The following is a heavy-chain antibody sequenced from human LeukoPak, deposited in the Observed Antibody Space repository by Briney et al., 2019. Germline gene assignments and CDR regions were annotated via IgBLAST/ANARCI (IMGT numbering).Heavy chain of an antibody. D-gene: IGHD6-19*01. Sequence: SVKVSCKASGGTFSSYAISWVRQAPGQGLEWVGGIITIFGTANYAQKFQGRVTITADESTSTAYMELSSLRSEDTAVYYCARVREAVAGFYYFDYWGQGTLVTVSS. V-gene: IGHV1-69*13. J-gene: IGHJ4*02. CDR1: GGTFSSYA. CDR3: ARVREAVAGFYYFDY. CDR2: IITIFGTA.